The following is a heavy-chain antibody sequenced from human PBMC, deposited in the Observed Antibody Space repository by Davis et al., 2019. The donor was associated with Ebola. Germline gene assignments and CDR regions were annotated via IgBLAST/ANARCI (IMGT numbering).Heavy chain of an antibody. CDR3: ARDRRATLGWFDP. D-gene: IGHD5-12*01. CDR1: GYTFTSYA. Sequence: ASVKVSCKASGYTFTSYAISWVRQAPGQGLEWMGWISAYNGNTNYAQNLQGRVTMTTDTSTTTAYMELRSLRSDDTAVYYCARDRRATLGWFDPWGQGTLVTVSS. J-gene: IGHJ5*02. V-gene: IGHV1-18*01. CDR2: ISAYNGNT.